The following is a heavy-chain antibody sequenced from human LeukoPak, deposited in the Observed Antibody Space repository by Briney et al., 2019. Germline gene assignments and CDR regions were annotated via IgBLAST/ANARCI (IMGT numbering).Heavy chain of an antibody. Sequence: PSETLSLTCAVYGGSFSGYYWSWIRQPPGKGLEWIGEINHSGSTNYNPSLKSRVTISVDTSENQFSLKLSSVTAADTAVYYCARDQATPPDSSGYYLDYWGQGTLVTVSS. CDR3: ARDQATPPDSSGYYLDY. CDR1: GGSFSGYY. V-gene: IGHV4-34*01. J-gene: IGHJ4*02. CDR2: INHSGST. D-gene: IGHD3-22*01.